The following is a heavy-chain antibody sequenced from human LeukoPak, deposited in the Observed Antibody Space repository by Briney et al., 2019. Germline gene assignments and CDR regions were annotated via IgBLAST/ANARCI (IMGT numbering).Heavy chain of an antibody. D-gene: IGHD6-6*01. CDR2: IKGDASRT. CDR1: GFTFSNHW. CDR3: ARRRDFDY. V-gene: IGHV3-74*03. J-gene: IGHJ4*02. Sequence: PGGSLRLTCEASGFTFSNHWMNWVRQAPGKGLVWVSLIKGDASRTAYADSVTGRFTISRDNAKNTLFLQMNSLRVDDTAVYYCARRRDFDYWGQGTLVAVSS.